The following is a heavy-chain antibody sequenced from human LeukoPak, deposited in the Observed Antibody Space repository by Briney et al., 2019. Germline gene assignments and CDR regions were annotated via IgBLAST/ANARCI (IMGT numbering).Heavy chain of an antibody. CDR3: ARGSRYFDYLDY. D-gene: IGHD3-9*01. J-gene: IGHJ4*02. V-gene: IGHV3-74*01. CDR1: GSGFSRYW. Sequence: PGGSLRLSCAASGSGFSRYWMHWVRQAPGTGLKWVSRIYRDGSSTSYADSVKGRFTISRDNAKNTLYLQMNSLRAEDTAVYYCARGSRYFDYLDYWGQGTLATVSS. CDR2: IYRDGSST.